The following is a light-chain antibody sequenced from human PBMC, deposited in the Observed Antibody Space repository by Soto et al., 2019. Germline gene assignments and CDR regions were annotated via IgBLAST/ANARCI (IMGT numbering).Light chain of an antibody. CDR2: NTN. CDR1: SASVSTTYY. J-gene: IGLJ2*01. CDR3: VLYMGSGIVI. Sequence: QTVVTQEPSFSVSPGGTVTLSCALRSASVSTTYYPSWYQQTPGQAPRTLIYNTNTRSSGVPDRFSGSILENKAALTITGAQADDESDYYCVLYMGSGIVIFGGGTQLTVL. V-gene: IGLV8-61*01.